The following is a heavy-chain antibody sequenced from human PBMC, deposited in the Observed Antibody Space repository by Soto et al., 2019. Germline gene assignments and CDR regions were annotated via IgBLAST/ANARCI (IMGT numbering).Heavy chain of an antibody. CDR3: ATGGGALDI. Sequence: QFQLVQSGAEVKKPGATVKVSCTASGNIVANYGINWVRQAPGQGLEWMGCISGYSGNAHYSQKFQGRVTVTTDTSTTTAYMELTSLTSDDTALYYCATGGGALDIWGQGTMVTVSS. CDR1: GNIVANYG. CDR2: ISGYSGNA. J-gene: IGHJ3*02. V-gene: IGHV1-18*01.